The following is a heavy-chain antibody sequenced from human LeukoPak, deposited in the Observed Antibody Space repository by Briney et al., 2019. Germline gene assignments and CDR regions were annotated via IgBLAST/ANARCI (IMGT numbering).Heavy chain of an antibody. Sequence: PGGSLRLSCAASGFTFSDYYMNWIRQAPGKGLEWVSYISDSGNTIKYADSVKGRLTISRDNAKNSLYLQMNSLRGEDTAVYYCARGVGASEGVDYWGQGTLGTVSS. V-gene: IGHV3-11*04. D-gene: IGHD1-26*01. J-gene: IGHJ4*02. CDR3: ARGVGASEGVDY. CDR1: GFTFSDYY. CDR2: ISDSGNTI.